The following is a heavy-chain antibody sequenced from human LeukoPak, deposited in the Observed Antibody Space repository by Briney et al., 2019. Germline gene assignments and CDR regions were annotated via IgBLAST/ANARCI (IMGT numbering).Heavy chain of an antibody. CDR1: GFTFSSYE. J-gene: IGHJ4*02. Sequence: PGGSLRLSCAASGFTFSSYEMNWVRQAPGKGLEWVSYISSGGSTIYYADSVKGRFTISRDNAKNSLYLQMNSLRAEDTAVYYCARGLFGGDSSGYYGMNWGQGTLVTVSS. CDR3: ARGLFGGDSSGYYGMN. D-gene: IGHD3-22*01. CDR2: ISSGGSTI. V-gene: IGHV3-48*03.